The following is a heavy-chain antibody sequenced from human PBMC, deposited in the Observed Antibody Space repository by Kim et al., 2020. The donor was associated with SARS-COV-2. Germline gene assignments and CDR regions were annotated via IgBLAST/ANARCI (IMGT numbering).Heavy chain of an antibody. J-gene: IGHJ4*02. CDR1: GFTFSSYG. CDR3: AKDTTYVYVPFDY. CDR2: ISYDGSNK. Sequence: GGSLRLSCAASGFTFSSYGMHWVRQAPGKGLEWVAVISYDGSNKYYADSMKGRFTISRDNSKNTLYLQMNSLRAEDTAVYYCAKDTTYVYVPFDYWGQGTLVTVSS. D-gene: IGHD3-16*01. V-gene: IGHV3-30*18.